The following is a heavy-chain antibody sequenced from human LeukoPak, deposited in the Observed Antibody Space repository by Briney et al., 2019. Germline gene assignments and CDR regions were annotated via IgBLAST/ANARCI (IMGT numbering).Heavy chain of an antibody. V-gene: IGHV3-49*04. J-gene: IGHJ6*03. CDR1: GFTFSSYS. CDR3: TRVVVGATSYYYYYYYMDV. Sequence: GGSLRLSCAASGFTFSSYSMNWVRQAPGKGLEWVGFIRSKAYGGTTEYAASVQDRFTISRDDSKSIAYLQMNSLKTEDTAVYYCTRVVVGATSYYYYYYYMDVWGKGTTVTVSS. D-gene: IGHD1-26*01. CDR2: IRSKAYGGTT.